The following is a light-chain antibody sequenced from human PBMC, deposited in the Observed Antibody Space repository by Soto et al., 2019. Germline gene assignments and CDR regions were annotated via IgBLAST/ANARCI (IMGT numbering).Light chain of an antibody. Sequence: ETVLTQSPATLSLSPGERATLSCRASRSISTYLAWYQQKPGQAPRLLIYGASSRATGIPDRFSGSGSGTDFTLTISRLEPEDFAVYYCQQYGSSPLITFGQGTRLEIK. V-gene: IGKV3-20*01. CDR3: QQYGSSPLIT. J-gene: IGKJ5*01. CDR2: GAS. CDR1: RSISTY.